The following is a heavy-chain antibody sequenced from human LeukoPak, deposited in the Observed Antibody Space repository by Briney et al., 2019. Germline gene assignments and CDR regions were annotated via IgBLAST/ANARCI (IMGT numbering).Heavy chain of an antibody. Sequence: ASVKVSCKASGGTFSSYAISWVRQAPGQGLEWMGWINPNSGGTNYAQKFQGRVTMTRDTSISTAYMELSRLRSDDTAVYYCARGVGARAWGQGTLVTVSS. CDR3: ARGVGARA. CDR2: INPNSGGT. J-gene: IGHJ5*02. D-gene: IGHD1-26*01. CDR1: GGTFSSYA. V-gene: IGHV1-2*02.